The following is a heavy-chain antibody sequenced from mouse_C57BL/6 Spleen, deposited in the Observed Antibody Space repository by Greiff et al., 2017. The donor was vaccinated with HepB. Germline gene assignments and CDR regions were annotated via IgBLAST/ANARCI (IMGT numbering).Heavy chain of an antibody. Sequence: EVKLVESGGGLVQPGGSLKLSCAASGFTFSDYGMAWVRQAPRKGPEWVAFISNLAYSIYYADTLTGRFTISRENAKNPLYLEMSSLTSEDTAMYYCAKRGPVGYYFDYWGHGTTLTGSS. CDR3: AKRGPVGYYFDY. D-gene: IGHD1-1*02. V-gene: IGHV5-15*01. CDR2: ISNLAYSI. CDR1: GFTFSDYG. J-gene: IGHJ2*01.